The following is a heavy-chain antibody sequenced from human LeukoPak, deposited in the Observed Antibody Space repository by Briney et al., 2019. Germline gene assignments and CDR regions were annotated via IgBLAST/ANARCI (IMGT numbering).Heavy chain of an antibody. CDR1: GYSFTSYW. V-gene: IGHV5-51*01. CDR2: IYPGDSNT. J-gene: IGHJ4*02. Sequence: GESLKISCKGSGYSFTSYWIAWVRQMPGKGLEWRGIIYPGDSNTRYSPSFQGHVTISADKSISTAYLQWSSLKASDTAMYYCARRPTGYYPDFWGQGTLVTVSS. CDR3: ARRPTGYYPDF. D-gene: IGHD3-9*01.